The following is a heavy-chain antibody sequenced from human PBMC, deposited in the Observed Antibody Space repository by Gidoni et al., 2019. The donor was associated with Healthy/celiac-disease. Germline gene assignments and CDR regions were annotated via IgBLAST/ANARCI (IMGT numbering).Heavy chain of an antibody. D-gene: IGHD3-16*02. J-gene: IGHJ3*02. CDR3: ARDLHYDYIWGSYRLNAFDI. CDR1: GGSISSYY. CDR2: IYYSGST. V-gene: IGHV4-59*01. Sequence: QVQLQESGPGLVTPSETLSLTCTVSGGSISSYYCSWIRQPPGKGLEWIWYIYYSGSTNYNPSLKSRVTISVDTSKNQFSLKLSSVTAEDTAVYYCARDLHYDYIWGSYRLNAFDIWGQGTMVTVSS.